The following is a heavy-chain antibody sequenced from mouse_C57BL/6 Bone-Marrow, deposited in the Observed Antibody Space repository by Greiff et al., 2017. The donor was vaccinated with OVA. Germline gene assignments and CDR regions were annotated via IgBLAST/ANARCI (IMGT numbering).Heavy chain of an antibody. CDR1: GFTFSNYW. CDR3: TGLRSGLAY. D-gene: IGHD1-1*01. J-gene: IGHJ3*01. V-gene: IGHV6-3*01. CDR2: IRLKSDNYAT. Sequence: EVMLVESGGGLVQPGGSMKLSCVASGFTFSNYWMNWVRQSPEKGLEWVAQIRLKSDNYATHYAESVKGRFTISRDDSKSSVYLQMNNLRAEDTGIYYCTGLRSGLAYWGQGTLVTVSA.